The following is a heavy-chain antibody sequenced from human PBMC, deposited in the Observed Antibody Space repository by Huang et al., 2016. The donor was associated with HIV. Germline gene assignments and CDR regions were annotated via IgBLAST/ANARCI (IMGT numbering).Heavy chain of an antibody. Sequence: QLQLQESGPGLVKPSETLSLTCTVSGGSISRSSYHWGWIRQPPGKGLEWLGSIDYRGSTYYNPSLKSRVTISVDTSKNQFSLRLSSVTAADTAMYYCARPSYDSSGNFDYWGQGTLVTVSS. D-gene: IGHD3-22*01. V-gene: IGHV4-39*01. CDR3: ARPSYDSSGNFDY. J-gene: IGHJ4*02. CDR1: GGSISRSSYH. CDR2: IDYRGST.